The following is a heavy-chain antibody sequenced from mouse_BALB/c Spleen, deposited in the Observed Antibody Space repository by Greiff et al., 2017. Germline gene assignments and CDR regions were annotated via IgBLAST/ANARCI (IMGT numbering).Heavy chain of an antibody. CDR2: INPGSGGT. D-gene: IGHD1-1*01. Sequence: QVQLKESGAELVRPGTSVKVSCKASGYAFTNYLIEWVKQRPGQGLEWIGVINPGSGGTNYNEKFKGKATLTADKSSSTAYMQLSSLTSDDSAVYFCARRFYYGSRGAMDYWGQGTSVTVSS. V-gene: IGHV1-54*01. J-gene: IGHJ4*01. CDR1: GYAFTNYL. CDR3: ARRFYYGSRGAMDY.